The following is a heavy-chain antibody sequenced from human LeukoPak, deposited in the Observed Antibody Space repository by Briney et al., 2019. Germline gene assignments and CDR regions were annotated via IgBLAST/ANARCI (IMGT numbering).Heavy chain of an antibody. CDR3: ARGPYCGGGGCFTTGLFDF. Sequence: GGSLRLSCAASGITFSSYAMSWVRQAPGKGLEWVSAISGSGRSTYYADSVKGRFTISRDNSKNTLYLQVNSLRAEDTAVYYCARGPYCGGGGCFTTGLFDFWGQGTLVTVSS. CDR1: GITFSSYA. V-gene: IGHV3-23*01. J-gene: IGHJ4*02. CDR2: ISGSGRST. D-gene: IGHD2-15*01.